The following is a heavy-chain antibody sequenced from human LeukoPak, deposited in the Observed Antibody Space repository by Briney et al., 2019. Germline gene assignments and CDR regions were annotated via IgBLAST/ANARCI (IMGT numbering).Heavy chain of an antibody. V-gene: IGHV1-69*04. J-gene: IGHJ5*02. D-gene: IGHD3-3*01. CDR1: GGTFSSYA. CDR2: IIPILGIA. CDR3: AREVEEDVLRFLEWLLYFDP. Sequence: ASVKVSCKASGGTFSSYANSWVRQAPGQGLEWMGRIIPILGIANYAQKFQGRVTITADKSTSTAYMELSSLRSEDTAVYYCAREVEEDVLRFLEWLLYFDPWGQGTLVTVSS.